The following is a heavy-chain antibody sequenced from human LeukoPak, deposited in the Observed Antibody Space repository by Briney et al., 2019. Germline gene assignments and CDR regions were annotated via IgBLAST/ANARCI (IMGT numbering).Heavy chain of an antibody. D-gene: IGHD3-10*01. J-gene: IGHJ4*02. Sequence: ASVKVSCKASGYTFTGYYMHWVRQAPGQGLEWMGWINPNSGGTNYAQKFQGRVTMTRDTSISTAYMEVSRLRSDDTAVYYCARLHMVRGVVDYWGQGTLVTVSS. CDR1: GYTFTGYY. V-gene: IGHV1-2*02. CDR3: ARLHMVRGVVDY. CDR2: INPNSGGT.